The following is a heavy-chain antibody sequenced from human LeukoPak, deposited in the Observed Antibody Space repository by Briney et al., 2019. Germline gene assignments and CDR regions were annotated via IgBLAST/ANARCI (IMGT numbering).Heavy chain of an antibody. J-gene: IGHJ4*02. CDR2: IYTSGST. D-gene: IGHD2-2*01. Sequence: ASETLSLTCTVSGDSINSFYWSWIRQPAGKGLEWIGRIYTSGSTNYSPSLKSRVTMSVDTSKNQFSLKLSSVTAADTAVYYCARDVVAAVGSFDYWGQGTQVTVSS. V-gene: IGHV4-4*07. CDR3: ARDVVAAVGSFDY. CDR1: GDSINSFY.